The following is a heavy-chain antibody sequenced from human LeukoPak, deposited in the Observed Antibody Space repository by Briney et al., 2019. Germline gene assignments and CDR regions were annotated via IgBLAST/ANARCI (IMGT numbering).Heavy chain of an antibody. J-gene: IGHJ4*02. CDR2: ISWNSGSI. CDR1: GFTFDDYA. D-gene: IGHD3-9*01. CDR3: AKGKYYDILTGYDY. V-gene: IGHV3-9*01. Sequence: GGSLRLSCAASGFTFDDYAMHWVRQAPGKGLEWVSGISWNSGSIGYADSVKGRFTISRDSAKNSLYLQMNSLRAEDTALYYCAKGKYYDILTGYDYWGQGTLVTVSS.